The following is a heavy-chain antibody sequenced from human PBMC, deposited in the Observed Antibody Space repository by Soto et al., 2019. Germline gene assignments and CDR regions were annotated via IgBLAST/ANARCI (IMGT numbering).Heavy chain of an antibody. CDR2: ISGSGGST. Sequence: EVQLLESGGGLVQPGGSLRLSCAASGFTFSSYAMSWVRQASGKGLEWVSAISGSGGSTYYADSVKGRFTISRDNSKNTLYLQMNSLRAEDTAVYYCAKDQLGGYDFDYWGQGTLVTVSS. V-gene: IGHV3-23*01. CDR3: AKDQLGGYDFDY. J-gene: IGHJ4*02. D-gene: IGHD5-12*01. CDR1: GFTFSSYA.